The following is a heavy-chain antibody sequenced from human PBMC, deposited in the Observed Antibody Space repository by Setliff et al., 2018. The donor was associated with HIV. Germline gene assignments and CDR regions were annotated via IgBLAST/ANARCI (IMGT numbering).Heavy chain of an antibody. D-gene: IGHD4-17*01. CDR2: ISAYNGNT. V-gene: IGHV1-18*01. CDR3: ARDHGMWDYGGNSLLREYFQQ. CDR1: GYTFSTYG. Sequence: ASVKVSCKASGYTFSTYGISWVRQAPGQGLEWMGWISAYNGNTNYAQKLQGRVTVTTDTSTSTAYMELRSLRSDDTAVYYCARDHGMWDYGGNSLLREYFQQWGQGTLVTVSS. J-gene: IGHJ1*01.